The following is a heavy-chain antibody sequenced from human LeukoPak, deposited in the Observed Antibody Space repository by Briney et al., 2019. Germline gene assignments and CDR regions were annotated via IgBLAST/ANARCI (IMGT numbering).Heavy chain of an antibody. CDR3: ATGLFGYYYYYGMDV. V-gene: IGHV4-59*01. D-gene: IGHD2-21*01. CDR2: IYYSGST. J-gene: IGHJ6*02. Sequence: SETLSLTCTVSGGSISGYYWNWIRQPPGKGLEWIGCIYYSGSTNYNPSLKSRVTISVDTSKNQFSLKLSSVTAADTAVYYCATGLFGYYYYYGMDVWGQGTTVTVSS. CDR1: GGSISGYY.